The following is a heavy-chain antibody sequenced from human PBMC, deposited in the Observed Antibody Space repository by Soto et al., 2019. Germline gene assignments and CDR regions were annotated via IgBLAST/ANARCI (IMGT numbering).Heavy chain of an antibody. J-gene: IGHJ4*02. Sequence: SGPTLVNPTQTLTLTCTFSGFSLSTSGVGVGWIRQPPGKALEWLALIYWDDDKRYSPSLKSRLTITKDTSKNQVVLTMTNMDPVDTATYYCAHRRDLLELRYFDWFPFAFDYWGKGTLVTVSS. V-gene: IGHV2-5*02. CDR2: IYWDDDK. D-gene: IGHD3-9*01. CDR1: GFSLSTSGVG. CDR3: AHRRDLLELRYFDWFPFAFDY.